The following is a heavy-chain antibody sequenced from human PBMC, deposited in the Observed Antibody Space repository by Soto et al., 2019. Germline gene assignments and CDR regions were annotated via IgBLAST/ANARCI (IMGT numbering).Heavy chain of an antibody. CDR3: ARDLIPYSSGWYRGYYYGMDV. CDR1: GYTFTSYY. V-gene: IGHV1-46*01. CDR2: INPSGGST. D-gene: IGHD6-19*01. Sequence: GASVKVSCKASGYTFTSYYMHWVRQAPGQGLEWMGIINPSGGSTSYAQKFQGRVTMTRDTSTSTVYMELRSLRSDDTAVYYCARDLIPYSSGWYRGYYYGMDVWGQGTTVTVSS. J-gene: IGHJ6*02.